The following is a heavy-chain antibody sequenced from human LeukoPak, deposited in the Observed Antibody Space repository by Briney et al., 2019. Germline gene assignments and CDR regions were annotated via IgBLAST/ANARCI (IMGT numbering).Heavy chain of an antibody. J-gene: IGHJ5*02. V-gene: IGHV3-30*04. D-gene: IGHD3-22*01. CDR3: ATIITLRVGGRSWFDP. Sequence: GRSLRLSCAASGVSFSSYAMRWVRQAPGGGREWVAVVSYDGSNKYYADSVKGRFTNTRDKSKNTLYVRMNSLRAEDTGVYYCATIITLRVGGRSWFDPWGQGTLVTVSS. CDR2: VSYDGSNK. CDR1: GVSFSSYA.